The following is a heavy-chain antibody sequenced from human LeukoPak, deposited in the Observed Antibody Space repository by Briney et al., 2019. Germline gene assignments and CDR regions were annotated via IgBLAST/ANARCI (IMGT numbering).Heavy chain of an antibody. Sequence: GGSLRLSCAASGFTFSSSAMQWVRQAPDKGLEWVAVISYDGSNKYYADSVKGRFTISRDNSKNTLYLQMNSLRAEDTAVYYCAKSLRVGGGKWELLARPEPLSSLDYWGQGTLVTVSS. D-gene: IGHD1-26*01. CDR3: AKSLRVGGGKWELLARPEPLSSLDY. CDR1: GFTFSSSA. CDR2: ISYDGSNK. V-gene: IGHV3-30-3*02. J-gene: IGHJ4*02.